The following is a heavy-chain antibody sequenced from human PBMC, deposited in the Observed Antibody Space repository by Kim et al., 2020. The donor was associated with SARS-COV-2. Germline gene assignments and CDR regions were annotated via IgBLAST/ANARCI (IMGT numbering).Heavy chain of an antibody. CDR2: IDPSDSYT. D-gene: IGHD3-9*01. CDR1: GYSFTSYW. Sequence: GESLKISCKGSGYSFTSYWISWVRQMPGKGLEWMGRIDPSDSYTNYSPSFQGHVTISADKSISTAYLQWSRLKASDTAMYYCSRHLMGYAILTGYSSGLRYYYYGMDVWGQGTTVTVSS. J-gene: IGHJ6*02. CDR3: SRHLMGYAILTGYSSGLRYYYYGMDV. V-gene: IGHV5-10-1*01.